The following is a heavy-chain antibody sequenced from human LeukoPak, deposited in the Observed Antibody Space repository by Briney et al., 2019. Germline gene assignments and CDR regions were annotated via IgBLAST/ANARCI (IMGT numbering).Heavy chain of an antibody. V-gene: IGHV3-23*01. CDR1: GFTVSSNY. D-gene: IGHD2-15*01. CDR2: ISDSGSST. CDR3: AKSGLNRFDY. Sequence: GGSLRLSCAASGFTVSSNYMSWVRPVPGKGLEWVSAISDSGSSTYYTDSVKGRFTISRDNSKNTLYLQMNSLRVEDTAVYYCAKSGLNRFDYWGQGTLVTVSS. J-gene: IGHJ4*02.